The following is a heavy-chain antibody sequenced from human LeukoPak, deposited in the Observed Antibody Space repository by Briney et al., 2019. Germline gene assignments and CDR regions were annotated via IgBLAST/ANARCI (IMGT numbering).Heavy chain of an antibody. CDR1: GYTFTSYG. Sequence: ASVKVSCKASGYTFTSYGISWVRQATGQGLEWMGWMNPNSGNTGYAQRFQGRVTMTRSTSINTAYMELSSLRSEDTAVYYCARGSLHCGGNCWDYWGQGTLVAVSS. J-gene: IGHJ4*02. D-gene: IGHD2-21*02. CDR3: ARGSLHCGGNCWDY. V-gene: IGHV1-8*02. CDR2: MNPNSGNT.